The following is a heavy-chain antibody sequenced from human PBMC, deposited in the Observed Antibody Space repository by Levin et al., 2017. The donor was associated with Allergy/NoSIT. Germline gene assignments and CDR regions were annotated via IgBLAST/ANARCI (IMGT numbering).Heavy chain of an antibody. V-gene: IGHV4-39*07. D-gene: IGHD6-19*01. CDR3: AREAAMGGSWRFDS. J-gene: IGHJ4*02. CDR1: GGSISHTLYY. Sequence: SETLSLTCTVSGGSISHTLYYWGWIRQTPEKGLEWIANVHYSGSTYYNPPLKSRVTISVDTPKNQFSLRVTSVTAADTAVYFGAREAAMGGSWRFDSWGQGTRVTVSS. CDR2: VHYSGST.